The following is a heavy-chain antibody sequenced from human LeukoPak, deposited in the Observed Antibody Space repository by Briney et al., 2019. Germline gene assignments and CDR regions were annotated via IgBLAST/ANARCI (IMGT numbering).Heavy chain of an antibody. V-gene: IGHV3-23*05. CDR3: AKRGAQYFFDY. D-gene: IGHD1-26*01. Sequence: GGSLRLSCAASGFTFSSYGMSWVRQAPGKGLEWVSTIYPSGSTTYYADSVKGRFTISRDNSKITLYLQMSSLRVEDTAVYFCAKRGAQYFFDYWGQGTLVTVSS. J-gene: IGHJ4*02. CDR1: GFTFSSYG. CDR2: IYPSGSTT.